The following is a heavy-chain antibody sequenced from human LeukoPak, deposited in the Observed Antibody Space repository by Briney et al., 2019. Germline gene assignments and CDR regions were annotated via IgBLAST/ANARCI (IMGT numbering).Heavy chain of an antibody. J-gene: IGHJ4*02. CDR2: IYSGGST. Sequence: GGSLRLSCAASGFTVSSNYTSWVRQAPGKGLEWVSVIYSGGSTYYADSVKGRFTISRDNSKNTLYLQMNSLRAEDTAVYYCARAGNIWQQFDYWGQGTLVTVSS. CDR3: ARAGNIWQQFDY. D-gene: IGHD6-13*01. CDR1: GFTVSSNY. V-gene: IGHV3-53*01.